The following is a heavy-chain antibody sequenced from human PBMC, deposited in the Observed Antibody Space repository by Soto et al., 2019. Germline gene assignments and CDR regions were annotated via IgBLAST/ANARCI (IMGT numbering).Heavy chain of an antibody. CDR3: ARFAKEENPRLQSWYAFDI. CDR1: GGSISSGYF. D-gene: IGHD6-13*01. J-gene: IGHJ4*02. CDR2: IYYSGGT. V-gene: IGHV4-31*03. Sequence: QLQESGPGLVKPSQTLSLTCTVSGGSISSGYFWSWIRQHPGKGLEWIGNIYYSGGTYYSPSLEGRVAISMDTSKSQFTLRVNSVTAADTAIYYCARFAKEENPRLQSWYAFDIWGQGTLVTVSS.